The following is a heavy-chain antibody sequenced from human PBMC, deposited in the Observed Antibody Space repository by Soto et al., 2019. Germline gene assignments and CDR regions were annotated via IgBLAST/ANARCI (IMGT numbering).Heavy chain of an antibody. D-gene: IGHD4-17*01. Sequence: GGSLRLSCAASGFTFSSYGMHWVRQAPGKGLEWVAVIWYDGSNKYYADSVKGRFTISRDNSKNTLYLQMNSLRAEDTAVYYCARDRSVVGDYGPFDYWGQGTLVTVSS. J-gene: IGHJ4*02. V-gene: IGHV3-33*01. CDR3: ARDRSVVGDYGPFDY. CDR1: GFTFSSYG. CDR2: IWYDGSNK.